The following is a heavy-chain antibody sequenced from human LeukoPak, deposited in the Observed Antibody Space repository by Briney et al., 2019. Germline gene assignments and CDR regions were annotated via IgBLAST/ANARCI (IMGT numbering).Heavy chain of an antibody. Sequence: TLSLTCAVSGGSISSGGYSWSWIRQPPGKGLEWIGYIYHSGSTYYNPSLKSRVTISVDRSKNQFSLKLSSVTAADTAVYYCARGYIVATYDAFDIWGQGTMVTVSS. J-gene: IGHJ3*02. V-gene: IGHV4-30-2*01. CDR3: ARGYIVATYDAFDI. CDR2: IYHSGST. CDR1: GGSISSGGYS. D-gene: IGHD5-12*01.